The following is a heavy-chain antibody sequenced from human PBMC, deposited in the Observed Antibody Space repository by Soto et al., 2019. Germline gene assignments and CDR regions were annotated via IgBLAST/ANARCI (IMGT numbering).Heavy chain of an antibody. CDR2: IHSGGSST. CDR3: ARGDRGAFDL. V-gene: IGHV3-74*01. J-gene: IGHJ3*01. Sequence: PGGSLRLSFAAPGFTFSYYLVHWVRPTPGEGVGWGSRIHSGGSSTTYADFVKVRFIISRDNARNTVDLQMNSVSVEDTAVYYCARGDRGAFDLWGQGTVVTVSS. CDR1: GFTFSYYL. D-gene: IGHD1-26*01.